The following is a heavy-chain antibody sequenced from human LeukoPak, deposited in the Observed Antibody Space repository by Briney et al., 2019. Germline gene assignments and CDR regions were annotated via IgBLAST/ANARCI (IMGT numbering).Heavy chain of an antibody. V-gene: IGHV1-69*05. Sequence: SVKVSCKASGGTFSSYAISCVRQAPGQGLEWMGGIIPIFGTANYAQKFQGRVTITTDESTSTAYMELSSLRSEDTAVYYCARNPFGDPGYYMDVWGKGTMVTVSS. J-gene: IGHJ6*03. D-gene: IGHD4-17*01. CDR2: IIPIFGTA. CDR1: GGTFSSYA. CDR3: ARNPFGDPGYYMDV.